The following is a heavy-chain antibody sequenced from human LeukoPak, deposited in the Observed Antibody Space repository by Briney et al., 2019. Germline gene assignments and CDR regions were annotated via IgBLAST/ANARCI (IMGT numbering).Heavy chain of an antibody. CDR1: GGSISSSSYY. CDR2: IYYSGST. CDR3: ARAPLRDAFDI. Sequence: SETLSLTCTVSGGSISSSSYYWGWSRQPPGKGLEWIGSIYYSGSTYYNPSLKSRVTISVDTSKNQFSLKLSSVTAADTAVYYCARAPLRDAFDIWGQGTMVTVSS. J-gene: IGHJ3*02. V-gene: IGHV4-39*07.